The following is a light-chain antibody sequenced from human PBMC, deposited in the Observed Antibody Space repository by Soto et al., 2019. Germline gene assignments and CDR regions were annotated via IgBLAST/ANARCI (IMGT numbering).Light chain of an antibody. Sequence: EIVLTQSPGTLSLSPGERATLSCRASQSVSSSYLAWYQQKPGQAPRLLIYGASSSATGIPDRFSGSGSGTDFPLTISRREPEDVAVYYCQQYGSSLYTFGQWTKLEIK. CDR2: GAS. CDR1: QSVSSSY. J-gene: IGKJ2*01. CDR3: QQYGSSLYT. V-gene: IGKV3-20*01.